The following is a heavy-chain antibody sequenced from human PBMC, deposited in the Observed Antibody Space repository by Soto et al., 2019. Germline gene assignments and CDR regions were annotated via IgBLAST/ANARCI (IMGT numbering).Heavy chain of an antibody. J-gene: IGHJ5*02. CDR3: ARGGCSGGSCDYSWYNWFDP. CDR1: GYTFTSYG. CDR2: ISAYNGNT. Sequence: ASVKVSCKASGYTFTSYGISWVRQAPGQGLEWMGWISAYNGNTNYAQKLQGRVTMATDTSTSTAYMELRSLRSDDTAVYYCARGGCSGGSCDYSWYNWFDPWGQGTLVTVSS. D-gene: IGHD2-15*01. V-gene: IGHV1-18*01.